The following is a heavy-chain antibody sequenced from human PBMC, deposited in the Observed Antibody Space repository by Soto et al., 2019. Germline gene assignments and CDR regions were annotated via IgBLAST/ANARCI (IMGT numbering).Heavy chain of an antibody. V-gene: IGHV5-51*01. Sequence: GESLKISCKGSGYNFAGYWIAWVRQMPGKGLELMGIIYPSDSDTRYRPSFQGQVTISADKSISSAYLQWSSLRASDTAMYYCARGGGSTRTFDYWGAGSQVTDYS. CDR2: IYPSDSDT. CDR3: ARGGGSTRTFDY. CDR1: GYNFAGYW. D-gene: IGHD1-1*01. J-gene: IGHJ4*02.